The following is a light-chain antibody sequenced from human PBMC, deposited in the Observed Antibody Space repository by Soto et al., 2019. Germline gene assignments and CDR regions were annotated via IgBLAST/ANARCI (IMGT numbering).Light chain of an antibody. Sequence: EIVMTQSPATLSVSPGERATLSCRASQSISSNLAWYQQKLGQAPRLLIYRASTRATGIPARFSGSGSGTEFTLTISSLQSEDFALYYCHQYENWHQKFGQGTKVDIX. J-gene: IGKJ1*01. CDR3: HQYENWHQK. CDR1: QSISSN. CDR2: RAS. V-gene: IGKV3-15*01.